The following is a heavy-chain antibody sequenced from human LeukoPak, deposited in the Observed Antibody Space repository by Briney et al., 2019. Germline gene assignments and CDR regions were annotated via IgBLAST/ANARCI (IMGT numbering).Heavy chain of an antibody. D-gene: IGHD3-22*01. CDR2: IYYSGST. CDR3: ARALYDSSGYYLDY. Sequence: SETLSLTCTVSGGSISSYYWSWIRQPPGKGLVWIGYIYYSGSTNHNPSLNSRVTISVDTSKNQFSLKLSSVTAADTAVYYCARALYDSSGYYLDYWGQGTLVTVSS. CDR1: GGSISSYY. J-gene: IGHJ4*02. V-gene: IGHV4-59*12.